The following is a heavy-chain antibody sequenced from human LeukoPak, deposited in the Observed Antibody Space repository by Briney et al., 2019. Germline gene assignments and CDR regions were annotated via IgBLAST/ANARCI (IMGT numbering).Heavy chain of an antibody. CDR1: GFTFSSYW. CDR3: TRDFSGGYCGGDKCY. D-gene: IGHD2-21*02. CDR2: IKSDGSST. J-gene: IGHJ4*02. V-gene: IGHV3-74*01. Sequence: GGSLRLSCAASGFTFSSYWMHWVRQAPGKGLVWVSRIKSDGSSTTNADSVKGRFTISRDNAKNTLYLQLNSLRAEDTAVYYCTRDFSGGYCGGDKCYWGQGTLVTVSS.